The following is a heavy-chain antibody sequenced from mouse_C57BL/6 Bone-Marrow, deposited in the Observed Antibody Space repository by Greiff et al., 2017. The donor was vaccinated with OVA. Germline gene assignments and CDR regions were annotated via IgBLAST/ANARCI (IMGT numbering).Heavy chain of an antibody. J-gene: IGHJ3*01. V-gene: IGHV5-6*01. Sequence: EVHLVESGGDLVKPGGSLKLSCAASGFTFSSYGMSWVSQTPDKRLEWVATISSGGSYTYYPDSVKGRFTISRDNAKNTLYLQMSSLKSEDTAMYYCARCPPWFAYWGQGTLVTVSA. CDR1: GFTFSSYG. CDR3: ARCPPWFAY. CDR2: ISSGGSYT.